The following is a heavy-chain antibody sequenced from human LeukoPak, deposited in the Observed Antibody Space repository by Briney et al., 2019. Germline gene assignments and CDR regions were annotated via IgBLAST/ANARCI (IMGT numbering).Heavy chain of an antibody. CDR2: ICYSGST. D-gene: IGHD2-15*01. J-gene: IGHJ4*02. CDR3: ARQRSVARPSLDY. CDR1: GGSISSSNW. Sequence: PSETLSLTCAVSGGSISSSNWWSWVRQPPGKGLEWIGSICYSGSTYDNPSLKSRLTISVDTSKNQFSLKLSSVTAADTAVYYCARQRSVARPSLDYRGQGTLVTVSS. V-gene: IGHV4-39*01.